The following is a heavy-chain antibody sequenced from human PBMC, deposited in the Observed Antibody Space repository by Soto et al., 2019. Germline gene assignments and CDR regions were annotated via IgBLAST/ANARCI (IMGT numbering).Heavy chain of an antibody. J-gene: IGHJ4*02. Sequence: QLQLQESGPGLVKPSETLSLTCTVSGGSISSSSYYWGWIRQPPGKGLEWIGSIYYSGSTYYNPSLKSRVNISVDTSKNHFSRKLSSVTAADTAVYYYARLALGYCSGGSREDWGQGTLVTVSS. CDR2: IYYSGST. CDR1: GGSISSSSYY. CDR3: ARLALGYCSGGSRED. D-gene: IGHD2-15*01. V-gene: IGHV4-39*02.